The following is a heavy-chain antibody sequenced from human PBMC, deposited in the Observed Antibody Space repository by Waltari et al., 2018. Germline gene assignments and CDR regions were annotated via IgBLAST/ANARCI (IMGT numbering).Heavy chain of an antibody. CDR3: ARSYSSSWYSHHYYYYYGMDV. V-gene: IGHV4-59*01. CDR1: GGSISSYN. Sequence: QVQLQESGPGLVKPSETLSLTCTVSGGSISSYNWSWTRQPPGKGLEWIGDIYYSGSTNYNPSLKSRVTISVDTSKNQFSLKLSSVTAADTAVYYCARSYSSSWYSHHYYYYYGMDVWGQGTTVTVSS. CDR2: IYYSGST. D-gene: IGHD6-13*01. J-gene: IGHJ6*02.